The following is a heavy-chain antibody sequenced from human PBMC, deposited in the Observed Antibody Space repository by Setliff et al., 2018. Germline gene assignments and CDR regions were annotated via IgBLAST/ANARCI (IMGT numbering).Heavy chain of an antibody. D-gene: IGHD3-16*01. CDR2: IGGGGEYR. Sequence: GGSLRLSCAASGLTFNNYAMSWIRQAPGKGLEWVSAIGGGGEYRYYVDSVKGRFTISRDKSKNTLYLHLSSLRAEDTAIYYCAGDPPGPHLVYTYWGQGALVTVSS. CDR3: AGDPPGPHLVYTY. CDR1: GLTFNNYA. J-gene: IGHJ4*02. V-gene: IGHV3-23*01.